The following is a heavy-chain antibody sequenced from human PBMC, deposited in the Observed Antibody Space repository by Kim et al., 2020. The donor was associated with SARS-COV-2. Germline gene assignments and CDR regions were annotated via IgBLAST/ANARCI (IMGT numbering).Heavy chain of an antibody. CDR1: GYIFTSYW. J-gene: IGHJ5*02. CDR3: ARHFAGGQQLGWFDP. V-gene: IGHV5-10-1*01. D-gene: IGHD5-18*01. Sequence: GESLKISCKGSGYIFTSYWISWVRQMPGKGLEWMGRIDPSDSYTKYSPSFQGHVTISADKSISAAYLQWNTLKASDTAMYYCARHFAGGQQLGWFDPWGQGTLVTVSS. CDR2: IDPSDSYT.